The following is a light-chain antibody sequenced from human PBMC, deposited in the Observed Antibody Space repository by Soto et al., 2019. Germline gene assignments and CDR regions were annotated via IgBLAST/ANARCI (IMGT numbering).Light chain of an antibody. CDR1: QXVLYTSNSKNY. V-gene: IGKV4-1*01. CDR2: WAS. Sequence: DIVMTQSPDSLAVSQGQRATINXXSSQXVLYTSNSKNYIAWYQQKPRQPPTLLIYWASTRESGVPDRFSGRGSGTEFSLSITSLQPVDIGTFYCQQSCATPITFGQGNDWRL. J-gene: IGKJ5*01. CDR3: QQSCATPIT.